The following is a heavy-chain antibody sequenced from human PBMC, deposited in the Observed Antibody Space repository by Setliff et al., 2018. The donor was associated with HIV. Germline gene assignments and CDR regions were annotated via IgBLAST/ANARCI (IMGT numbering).Heavy chain of an antibody. CDR2: INPSGGGT. J-gene: IGHJ4*02. Sequence: ASVKVSCKASGYTFTSYYMHWVRQAPGRGLEWMGIINPSGGGTSNAQKFQGRITLPRDTSTNTVYMELRSLRSEDTAVYYCARGGSPWVRGVKEGYFDYWGQGTLVTVYS. CDR1: GYTFTSYY. CDR3: ARGGSPWVRGVKEGYFDY. V-gene: IGHV1-46*01. D-gene: IGHD3-10*01.